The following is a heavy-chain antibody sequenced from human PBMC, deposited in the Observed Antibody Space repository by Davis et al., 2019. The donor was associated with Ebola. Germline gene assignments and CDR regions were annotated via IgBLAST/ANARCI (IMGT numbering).Heavy chain of an antibody. D-gene: IGHD1-14*01. CDR1: GDSITSNDYY. CDR3: ARGTGPVDY. CDR2: FYYSGIT. Sequence: GSLRLSCTVSGDSITSNDYYWGWVRQSPGRGLEWIGTFYYSGITFYNPSLKSRIIVSVDPSRNQFSLKLNSVTAADTAVYYCARGTGPVDYWGQGTLVTVSS. V-gene: IGHV4-39*01. J-gene: IGHJ4*02.